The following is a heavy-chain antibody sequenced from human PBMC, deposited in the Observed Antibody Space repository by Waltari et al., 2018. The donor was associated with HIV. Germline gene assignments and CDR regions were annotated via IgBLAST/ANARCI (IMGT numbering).Heavy chain of an antibody. CDR2: ISWNSGIT. CDR1: GFTFDDYP. D-gene: IGHD3-3*01. J-gene: IGHJ5*01. CDR3: AKGGSHLTIFEAWFDS. V-gene: IGHV3-9*01. Sequence: EVQLVESGGGLVQPGRSLRLSCAASGFTFDDYPMHWCRQSPGKCLEWFSGISWNSGITDYGDSVKGRFTISRDNAKNSLYLQMNSLTVEDTAFYYCAKGGSHLTIFEAWFDSWGQGTLVTVSS.